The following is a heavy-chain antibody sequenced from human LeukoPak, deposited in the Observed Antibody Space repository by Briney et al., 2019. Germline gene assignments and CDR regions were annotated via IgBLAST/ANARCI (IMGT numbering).Heavy chain of an antibody. CDR2: ISSSSSDI. D-gene: IGHD3-3*01. Sequence: GGSLRLSCAASGFTFRSYNMNWVRQAPGKGLEWVSSISSSSSDIYYADSVKGRFTISRDNAKKSLYLQMHSLRAEDTAVYYCARDRSVEWLLFSYYYYGMDVWGQGTTVTVSS. J-gene: IGHJ6*02. CDR3: ARDRSVEWLLFSYYYYGMDV. V-gene: IGHV3-21*01. CDR1: GFTFRSYN.